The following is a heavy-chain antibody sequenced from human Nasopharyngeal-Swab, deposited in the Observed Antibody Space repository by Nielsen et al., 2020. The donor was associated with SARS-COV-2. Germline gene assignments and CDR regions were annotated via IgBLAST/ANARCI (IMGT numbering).Heavy chain of an antibody. CDR2: ISYDGSNK. CDR3: AGERGTGASQWELSLDY. Sequence: GRQAPGKGLEWVAVISYDGSNKYYADSVKGRFTISRDNSKNTLYLQMNSLRAEDTAVYYCAGERGTGASQWELSLDYWGKGTLVTVSS. J-gene: IGHJ4*02. D-gene: IGHD1-26*01. V-gene: IGHV3-30-3*01.